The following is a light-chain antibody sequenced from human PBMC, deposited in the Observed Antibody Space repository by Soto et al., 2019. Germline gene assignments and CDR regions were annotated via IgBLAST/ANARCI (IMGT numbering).Light chain of an antibody. V-gene: IGKV1-5*03. CDR3: QQYNSYPYT. CDR1: QSVGMW. Sequence: DIELTQSPSTLSASVGDRVSITCRASQSVGMWLAWYQQKRGTAPKLLIFGASTSETDVPSRFSGGGSGAEFTLTITTLQPDDFATYFCQQYNSYPYTFGQGTLLEIK. CDR2: GAS. J-gene: IGKJ2*01.